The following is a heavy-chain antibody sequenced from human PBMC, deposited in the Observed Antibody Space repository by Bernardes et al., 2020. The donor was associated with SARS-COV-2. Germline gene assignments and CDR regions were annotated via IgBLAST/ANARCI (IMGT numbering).Heavy chain of an antibody. CDR1: GGSLSSYY. Sequence: SETLSLTCSVSGGSLSSYYWSWIRQPPGKGLEWVGSIYYSGTTNFNPSLKSRVTMSVDTSKNQFSLRLSSVTAADTAMYFCARLQRRPEYYFDYWGQGSLVTVSS. CDR2: IYYSGTT. CDR3: ARLQRRPEYYFDY. V-gene: IGHV4-59*01. D-gene: IGHD6-6*01. J-gene: IGHJ4*02.